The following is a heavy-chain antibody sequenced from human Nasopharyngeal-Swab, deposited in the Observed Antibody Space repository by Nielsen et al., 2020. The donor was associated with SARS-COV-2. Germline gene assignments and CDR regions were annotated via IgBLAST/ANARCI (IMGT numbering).Heavy chain of an antibody. CDR1: GGSISSSSYY. V-gene: IGHV4-39*07. J-gene: IGHJ3*02. D-gene: IGHD5-18*01. Sequence: SETLALTCTVSGGSISSSSYYWGWIRQPPGKGLEWIGSIYYSGSTYYNPSLKSRVTISVDTSKNQFSLKLSSVTAADTAVYYCARPRGSQLWPPRHDAFDIWGQGTLVTVSS. CDR3: ARPRGSQLWPPRHDAFDI. CDR2: IYYSGST.